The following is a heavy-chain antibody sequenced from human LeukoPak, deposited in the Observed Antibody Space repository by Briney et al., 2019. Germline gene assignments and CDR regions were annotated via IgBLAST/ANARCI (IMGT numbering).Heavy chain of an antibody. V-gene: IGHV4-4*02. CDR1: GGSISSSNW. Sequence: PSGTLSLTCAVSGGSISSSNWWSWVRQPPGKGLEWIGEIYHSGSTNYNPSLKSRVTISVDTSKNQFSLKLSSVTAADTAVYYCARTPGIAVAGRRNWFDPWGQGTLVTVSS. CDR3: ARTPGIAVAGRRNWFDP. J-gene: IGHJ5*02. CDR2: IYHSGST. D-gene: IGHD6-19*01.